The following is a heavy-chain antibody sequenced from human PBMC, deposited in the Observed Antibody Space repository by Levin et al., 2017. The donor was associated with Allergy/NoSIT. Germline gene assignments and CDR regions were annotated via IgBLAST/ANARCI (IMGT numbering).Heavy chain of an antibody. CDR3: ATGAMDY. CDR2: ISSSGTPI. D-gene: IGHD5-18*01. V-gene: IGHV3-48*04. Sequence: GESLKISCVASGFPFSIYGMNWVRQAPGKGLEWVSHISSSGTPIYYADSVRGRFTISRDNAKSSLYLQMNSLRAEDTALYYCATGAMDYWGQGTLVTVSS. J-gene: IGHJ4*02. CDR1: GFPFSIYG.